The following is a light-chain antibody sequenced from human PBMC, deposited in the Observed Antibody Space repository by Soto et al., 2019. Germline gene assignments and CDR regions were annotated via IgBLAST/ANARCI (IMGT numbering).Light chain of an antibody. CDR2: GAS. CDR3: QQYNNWPPTWT. V-gene: IGKV3-15*01. Sequence: EIVMTQSPATLSVSPGERATLSCRASQSVSSNLAWYQQKPGQAPRLLISGASTRATGIPARFSGSGSGTEFNLTISSLQSEDFAVYYCQQYNNWPPTWTFGQGTKVEIK. CDR1: QSVSSN. J-gene: IGKJ1*01.